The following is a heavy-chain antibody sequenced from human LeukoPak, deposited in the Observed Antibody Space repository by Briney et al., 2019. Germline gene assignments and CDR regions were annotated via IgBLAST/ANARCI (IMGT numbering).Heavy chain of an antibody. J-gene: IGHJ4*02. Sequence: GGSLRLSCAASGFTFSSYSMNWVRQAPGKGLEWVSYISSGSSTIYYADSVKGRFTISRDNAKNSLYLQMNSLTDEDTAVYYCARDISSRRFDYWGQGTLVTVSS. V-gene: IGHV3-48*02. CDR1: GFTFSSYS. CDR2: ISSGSSTI. CDR3: ARDISSRRFDY.